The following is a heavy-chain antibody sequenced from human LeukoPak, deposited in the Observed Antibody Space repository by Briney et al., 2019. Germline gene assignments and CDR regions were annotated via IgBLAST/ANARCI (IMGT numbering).Heavy chain of an antibody. D-gene: IGHD2-21*01. Sequence: TGGSLRLSCAASGFTFGGYAMSWVRQAPGRGLEWVSTITGGGAGTYYTDSVKGRFTISRDNSKNTLYLRVNSLRAEDTAVYYCARGHPNCVGTDCLLFDYWGQGTLVTVSS. CDR1: GFTFGGYA. CDR2: ITGGGAGT. CDR3: ARGHPNCVGTDCLLFDY. J-gene: IGHJ4*02. V-gene: IGHV3-23*01.